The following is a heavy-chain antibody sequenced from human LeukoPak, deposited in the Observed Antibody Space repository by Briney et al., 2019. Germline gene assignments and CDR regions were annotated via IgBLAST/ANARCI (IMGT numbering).Heavy chain of an antibody. J-gene: IGHJ4*02. CDR1: GYTFTSYD. CDR3: ARTPTKYCSSTSCYTPYFDY. V-gene: IGHV1-8*01. CDR2: MNPNSGNT. Sequence: ASVKVSCKASGYTFTSYDINWVRQATGQGLEWMGWMNPNSGNTGYAQKFQGRVTMTRNTSISTAYMELSSLRSEDTAVYYCARTPTKYCSSTSCYTPYFDYWGQGTLVTVSP. D-gene: IGHD2-2*02.